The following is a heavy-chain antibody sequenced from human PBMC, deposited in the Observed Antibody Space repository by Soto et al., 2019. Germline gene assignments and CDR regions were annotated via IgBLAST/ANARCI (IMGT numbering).Heavy chain of an antibody. Sequence: PGGSLRLSCAASGFTFSSYAMSWVHQAPGKGLEWVSAISGSGGSTYYADSVKGRFTISRDNSKNTLYLQMNGLRAEDTAVYYCAKGHIEVAGTHFDYWGQGTLVTVSS. J-gene: IGHJ4*02. CDR2: ISGSGGST. D-gene: IGHD6-19*01. V-gene: IGHV3-23*01. CDR1: GFTFSSYA. CDR3: AKGHIEVAGTHFDY.